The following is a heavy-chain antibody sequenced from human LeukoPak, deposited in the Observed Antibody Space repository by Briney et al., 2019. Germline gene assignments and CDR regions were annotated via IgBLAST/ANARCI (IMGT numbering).Heavy chain of an antibody. Sequence: PGGSLRLSCAASELTLSTYWMSWVRQAPGKGLECVAYIKQDGSEKNYVDSVKGRFTISRDNAKNSLYLQMNSLRAEDTAVYYCARNRASLDYWGQGALVTVSS. J-gene: IGHJ4*02. V-gene: IGHV3-7*04. CDR2: IKQDGSEK. CDR3: ARNRASLDY. D-gene: IGHD2/OR15-2a*01. CDR1: ELTLSTYW.